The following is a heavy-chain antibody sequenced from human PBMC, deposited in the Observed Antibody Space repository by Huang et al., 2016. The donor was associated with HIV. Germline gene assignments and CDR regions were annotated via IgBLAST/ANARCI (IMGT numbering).Heavy chain of an antibody. D-gene: IGHD5-12*01. CDR3: ARGLYRGYSAYPFDQ. CDR1: GGTFSSYG. J-gene: IGHJ4*02. Sequence: QVQLVQSGAEVKTPGSSVKVSCTASGGTFSSYGLSGGRQAPGQGREWMGGIIPIFGTAKDTQKFQGRVRSTADESTSTAYMEVSSLRSEDTAVDYGARGLYRGYSAYPFDQWDQGTLVSVSS. V-gene: IGHV1-69*01. CDR2: IIPIFGTA.